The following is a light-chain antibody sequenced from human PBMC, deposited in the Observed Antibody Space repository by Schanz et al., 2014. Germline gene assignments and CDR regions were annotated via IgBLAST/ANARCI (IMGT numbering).Light chain of an antibody. CDR1: QSVSSSY. J-gene: IGKJ5*01. CDR2: GVS. Sequence: EIVLTQSPGTLSLSPGDRATLSCRASQSVSSSYLAWYQQKPGQAPRLLIYGVSSRATGIADRFSGSGSGTDFTLTISRLEPEDFAVYYCQQYGSSPSITFGQGTRLEIK. V-gene: IGKV3-20*01. CDR3: QQYGSSPSIT.